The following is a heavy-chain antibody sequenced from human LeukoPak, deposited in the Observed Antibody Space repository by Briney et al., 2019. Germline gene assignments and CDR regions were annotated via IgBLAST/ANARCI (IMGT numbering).Heavy chain of an antibody. J-gene: IGHJ4*02. V-gene: IGHV3-48*04. CDR1: GFTVSSNY. CDR3: ARESSSGWLTKPIDY. Sequence: GGSLRLSCAASGFTVSSNYMSWVRQAPGKGLEWVSYISSSSSTIYYADSVKGRFTISRDNAKNSLYLQMNSLRAEDTALYHCARESSSGWLTKPIDYWGQGTQVTVSS. CDR2: ISSSSSTI. D-gene: IGHD6-19*01.